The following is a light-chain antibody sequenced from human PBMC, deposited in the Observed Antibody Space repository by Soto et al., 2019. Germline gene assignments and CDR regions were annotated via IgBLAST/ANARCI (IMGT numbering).Light chain of an antibody. CDR2: KAS. CDR3: QQYNSYSGT. J-gene: IGKJ1*01. CDR1: QSISSW. Sequence: DIQMTQYPSTLSASVGDRVAITCRASQSISSWLAWYQQKPGKAPKLLIYKASSLESGVPSRFSGSGSGTEFTLTISSLQPDDFATYYCQQYNSYSGTCGQGTKVDI. V-gene: IGKV1-5*03.